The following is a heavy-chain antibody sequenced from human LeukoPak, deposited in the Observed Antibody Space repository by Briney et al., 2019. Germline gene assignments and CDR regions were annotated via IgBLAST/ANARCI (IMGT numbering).Heavy chain of an antibody. CDR1: GYTFTSYG. CDR3: ARWGYCSGGSCSGEEYYFDY. J-gene: IGHJ4*02. CDR2: IGAYNGNT. V-gene: IGHV1-18*01. Sequence: ASVKVSCKASGYTFTSYGISWVRQAPGQGLEWMGWIGAYNGNTNYAQKFQGRVTMTTDTSTSTAYMELRSLRSDDTAVYYCARWGYCSGGSCSGEEYYFDYWGQGTLVTVSS. D-gene: IGHD2-15*01.